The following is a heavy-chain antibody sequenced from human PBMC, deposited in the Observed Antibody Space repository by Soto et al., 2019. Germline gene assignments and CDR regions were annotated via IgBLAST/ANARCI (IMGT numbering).Heavy chain of an antibody. CDR2: ISGSEGST. CDR3: AKGVLTGPDAFDI. Sequence: GGSLRLSCAPSGFTFSSYAMSWVRQAPGKGREWVSAISGSEGSTDYADSGKGRFTIARDNSKNTLYLQMNSLRAEDTAVYDCAKGVLTGPDAFDIWGQGTMVTV. CDR1: GFTFSSYA. J-gene: IGHJ3*02. V-gene: IGHV3-23*01. D-gene: IGHD7-27*01.